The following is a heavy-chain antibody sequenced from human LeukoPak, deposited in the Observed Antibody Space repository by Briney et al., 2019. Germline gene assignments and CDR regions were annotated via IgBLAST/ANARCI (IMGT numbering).Heavy chain of an antibody. Sequence: GGSLRLSCAASGFSLSSYAMQWVRQAPGKGPGWVSGISEDATNKYHADSVKGRFTISRDNSKNTLHLQMDSLRPEDTAVYYCARSMRGYAILTGYFDYWGQGTLVTVSS. CDR1: GFSLSSYA. J-gene: IGHJ4*02. CDR2: ISEDATNK. V-gene: IGHV3-30-3*01. D-gene: IGHD3-9*01. CDR3: ARSMRGYAILTGYFDY.